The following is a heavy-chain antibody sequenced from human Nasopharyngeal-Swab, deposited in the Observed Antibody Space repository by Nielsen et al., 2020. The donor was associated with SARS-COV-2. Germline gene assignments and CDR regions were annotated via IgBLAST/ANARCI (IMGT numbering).Heavy chain of an antibody. CDR3: ARDYGGDSTYFDY. CDR2: IYYSGST. CDR1: GGSISSYY. D-gene: IGHD3-16*01. J-gene: IGHJ4*02. Sequence: SETLSLTCTVSGGSISSYYWSWIRQPPGKGLEWIGSIYYSGSTYDNPSLKSRVTLSVDTSKNQFSLKLSSVTAADTAVYYCARDYGGDSTYFDYWGQGTLVTVSS. V-gene: IGHV4-59*06.